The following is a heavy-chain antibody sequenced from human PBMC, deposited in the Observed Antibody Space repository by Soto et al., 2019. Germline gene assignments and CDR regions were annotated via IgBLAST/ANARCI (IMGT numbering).Heavy chain of an antibody. J-gene: IGHJ4*02. Sequence: ASVKVSCKTSGGTFSSYAISWVRQAPGQGLEWMGGIIPIFDTANYAQKFQGRVTMTTDTSTSTAYMELSSLRPEDTAVYYCARPYCSGGSCYDYLDYWGQGTLVTVSS. CDR3: ARPYCSGGSCYDYLDY. CDR1: GGTFSSYA. V-gene: IGHV1-69*05. D-gene: IGHD2-15*01. CDR2: IIPIFDTA.